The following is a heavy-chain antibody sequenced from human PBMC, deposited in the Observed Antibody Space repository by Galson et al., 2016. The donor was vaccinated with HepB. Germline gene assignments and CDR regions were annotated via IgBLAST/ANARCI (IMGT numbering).Heavy chain of an antibody. CDR1: GFTFDNYT. D-gene: IGHD6-6*01. CDR3: ARSLGWYFDV. J-gene: IGHJ2*01. CDR2: VSHSRTYV. Sequence: SLRLSCAASGFTFDNYTMNWLRQAPGKGLEWVSSVSHSRTYVSYADSVEGRFTISRDNAKNSLYLEMNSLRVEDTAVFYCARSLGWYFDVWGRGTLVTVSS. V-gene: IGHV3-21*01.